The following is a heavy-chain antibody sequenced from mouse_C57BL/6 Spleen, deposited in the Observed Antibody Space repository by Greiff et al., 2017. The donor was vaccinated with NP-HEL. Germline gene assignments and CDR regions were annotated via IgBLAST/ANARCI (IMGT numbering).Heavy chain of an antibody. CDR2: INPGSGGT. Sequence: QVQLQQSGAELVRPGTSVKVSCKASGYAFTNYLIEWVKQRPGQGLEWIGVINPGSGGTNYNEKFKGKATLTADKSSSTAYMQLSSLTSEDSAVYFCARGGSSGYGLFDYWGQGTTLTVSS. D-gene: IGHD3-2*02. CDR1: GYAFTNYL. V-gene: IGHV1-54*01. CDR3: ARGGSSGYGLFDY. J-gene: IGHJ2*01.